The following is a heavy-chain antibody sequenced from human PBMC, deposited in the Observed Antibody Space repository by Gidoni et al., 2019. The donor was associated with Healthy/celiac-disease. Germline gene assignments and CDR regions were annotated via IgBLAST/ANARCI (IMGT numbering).Heavy chain of an antibody. CDR3: ARDIGRGYDILTGYIAGGVDV. CDR2: ISAYNGNT. D-gene: IGHD3-9*01. Sequence: QVQLVQSGAEVKKPGASVKVSCKASGYTFTSYGISWVRQAPGQGLEWMGWISAYNGNTNYAQKLQGRVTMTTDTSTSTAYMELRSLRSDDTAVYYCARDIGRGYDILTGYIAGGVDVWGQGTTVTVSS. J-gene: IGHJ6*02. CDR1: GYTFTSYG. V-gene: IGHV1-18*01.